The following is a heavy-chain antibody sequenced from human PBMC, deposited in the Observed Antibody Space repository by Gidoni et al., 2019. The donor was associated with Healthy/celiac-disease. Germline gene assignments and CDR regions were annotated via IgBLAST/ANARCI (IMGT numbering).Heavy chain of an antibody. CDR1: GFTFSTPW. CDR2: IKSKTDGGTT. Sequence: EVQLVESGGGLVKPGGSLRLSCAASGFTFSTPWMNWVRQAPGKGLEWVGRIKSKTDGGTTDYAAPVKGRFTISRDDSKNTLYLQMNSLKTEDTAVYYCTTDDYDFWSGYDYMDVWGKGTTVTVSS. CDR3: TTDDYDFWSGYDYMDV. V-gene: IGHV3-15*07. J-gene: IGHJ6*03. D-gene: IGHD3-3*01.